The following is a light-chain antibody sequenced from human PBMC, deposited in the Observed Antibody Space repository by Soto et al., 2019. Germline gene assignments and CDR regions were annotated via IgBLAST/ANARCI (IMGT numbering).Light chain of an antibody. J-gene: IGLJ1*01. V-gene: IGLV2-23*01. Sequence: QSVLTQPASVSGSPGQSITISCTGTNSDVGTHNLVSWYQQHPGKAPKLIIYEGTKRPSGVSNRFSGSKSGNTASLTIFGLQAEDEADYYCCSYALLFGTGTKVTVL. CDR2: EGT. CDR1: NSDVGTHNL. CDR3: CSYALL.